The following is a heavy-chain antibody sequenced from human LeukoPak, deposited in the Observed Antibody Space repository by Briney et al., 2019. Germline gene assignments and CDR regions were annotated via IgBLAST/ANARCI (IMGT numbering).Heavy chain of an antibody. CDR1: GFTFSSNA. D-gene: IGHD6-13*01. CDR2: IRYDGSNK. CDR3: AKEGGSSWYDIDY. J-gene: IGHJ4*02. Sequence: GRSLRLSCAASGFTFSSNAMHWVRQAPGKGLEWVAFIRYDGSNKYYADSVKGRFTISRDNSKNTLYLQMNSLRAEDTAVYYCAKEGGSSWYDIDYWGQGTLVTVSS. V-gene: IGHV3-30*02.